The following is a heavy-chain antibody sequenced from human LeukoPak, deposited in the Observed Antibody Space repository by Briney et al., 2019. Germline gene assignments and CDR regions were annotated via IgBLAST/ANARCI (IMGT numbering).Heavy chain of an antibody. J-gene: IGHJ6*02. CDR3: ARRRYPHGNYYYYGMDV. V-gene: IGHV1-69*13. D-gene: IGHD2-2*01. CDR1: GGTFSSYA. Sequence: ASVKVSCKASGGTFSSYAISWVRQAPGQGLEWMGGIIPIFGTANYAQKFQGRVTITADESTSTAYMELSSLRSEDTAVYYCARRRYPHGNYYYYGMDVWGQGTTVTVSS. CDR2: IIPIFGTA.